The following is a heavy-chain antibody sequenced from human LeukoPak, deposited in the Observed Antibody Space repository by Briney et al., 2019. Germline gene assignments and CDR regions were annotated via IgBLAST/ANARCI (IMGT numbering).Heavy chain of an antibody. CDR1: GYTFTGYY. CDR3: ARGLWFGELLWTYWYFDL. V-gene: IGHV1-2*02. CDR2: INPNSGGT. J-gene: IGHJ2*01. Sequence: GASVKVSCKASGYTFTGYYMHWVRQAPGQGLEWMGWINPNSGGTNYAQKFQGRVTMTRNTSISTAYMELSSLRSEDTAVYYCARGLWFGELLWTYWYFDLWGRGTLVTVSS. D-gene: IGHD3-10*01.